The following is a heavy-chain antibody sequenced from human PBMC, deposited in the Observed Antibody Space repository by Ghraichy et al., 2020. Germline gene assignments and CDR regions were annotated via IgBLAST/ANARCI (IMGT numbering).Heavy chain of an antibody. CDR3: ASHLLAANYYYYGMSF. CDR2: IYPDDSDT. J-gene: IGHJ6*02. D-gene: IGHD6-13*01. Sequence: GESLNISCKASGYTFRNYWIAWVRQVPGKGLEWIGMIYPDDSDTRYSPSFQGQVTISADTSLTTAYLQWSGLKASATAMYFCASHLLAANYYYYGMSFWGQGTTVTV. V-gene: IGHV5-51*01. CDR1: GYTFRNYW.